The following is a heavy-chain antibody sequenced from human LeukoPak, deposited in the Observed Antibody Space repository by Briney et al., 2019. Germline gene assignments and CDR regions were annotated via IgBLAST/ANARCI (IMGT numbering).Heavy chain of an antibody. Sequence: GGSLRLSCAASGFTFSSYWMSWVRQAPGKGLEWVANIKQDGSDKYYVDSVKGRFTISRDNARNSLYLQINSLRAEDTAVYYCARKTVVGSYFDYWGQGTPVTVSS. V-gene: IGHV3-7*03. CDR2: IKQDGSDK. J-gene: IGHJ4*02. CDR1: GFTFSSYW. CDR3: ARKTVVGSYFDY. D-gene: IGHD4-23*01.